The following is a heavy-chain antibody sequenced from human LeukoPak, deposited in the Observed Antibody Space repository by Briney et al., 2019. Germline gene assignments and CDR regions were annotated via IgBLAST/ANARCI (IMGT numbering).Heavy chain of an antibody. V-gene: IGHV3-23*01. CDR1: GFTFSSYA. CDR2: ISGSGGST. Sequence: GGSLRLSCAASGFTFSSYAMSWVRQAPGKGLEWVSAISGSGGSTYYADPVKGRFTISRDNSKNTLYLRMNSLRAEDTAVYYCAKEAVLRYNWNDEPKDYWGQGTLVTVSS. CDR3: AKEAVLRYNWNDEPKDY. J-gene: IGHJ4*02. D-gene: IGHD1-1*01.